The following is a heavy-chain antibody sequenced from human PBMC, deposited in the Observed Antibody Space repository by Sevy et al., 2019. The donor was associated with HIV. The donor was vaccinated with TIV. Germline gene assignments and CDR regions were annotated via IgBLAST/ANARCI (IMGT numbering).Heavy chain of an antibody. CDR2: IYYSRST. CDR1: GDSISNNY. D-gene: IGHD1-1*01. Sequence: SETLSLTCTVSGDSISNNYWSWIRQPPGKGLEWIGYIYYSRSTNYSPSLKSRVTISKDTSKNQFFLKLTSVTAADTAVYYCPRVEPPLYYGMDVWGQGTTVTVSS. J-gene: IGHJ6*02. CDR3: PRVEPPLYYGMDV. V-gene: IGHV4-59*01.